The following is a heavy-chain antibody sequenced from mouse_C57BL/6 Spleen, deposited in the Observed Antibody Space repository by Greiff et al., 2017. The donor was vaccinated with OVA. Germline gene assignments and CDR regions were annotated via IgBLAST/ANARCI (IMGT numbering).Heavy chain of an antibody. CDR3: ARGSSYAMDY. D-gene: IGHD1-1*01. V-gene: IGHV1-64*01. CDR2: IHPNSGST. CDR1: GYTFTSYW. Sequence: QVQLQQPGAELVKPGASVKLSCKASGYTFTSYWMHWVKQRPGQGLEWIGMIHPNSGSTNYNEKFKRKATLTVDKSSSTAYMQLSSLTSEDSAVYYCARGSSYAMDYWGQGTSVTVSS. J-gene: IGHJ4*01.